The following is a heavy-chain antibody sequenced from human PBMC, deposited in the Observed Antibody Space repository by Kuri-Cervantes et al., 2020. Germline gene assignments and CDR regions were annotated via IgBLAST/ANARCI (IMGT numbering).Heavy chain of an antibody. Sequence: SETLSLTCAVSGGSISSSNWWSWVRQPPGKGLEWIGSIYYSGSTYYNPSLKSRVTISVDTSKNQFSLKLSSVTASDTAVYYCARGQRVPRGYSYGPRPYYYYGMDVWGQGTTVTVSS. CDR3: ARGQRVPRGYSYGPRPYYYYGMDV. J-gene: IGHJ6*02. D-gene: IGHD5-18*01. CDR2: IYYSGST. CDR1: GGSISSSNW. V-gene: IGHV4-4*02.